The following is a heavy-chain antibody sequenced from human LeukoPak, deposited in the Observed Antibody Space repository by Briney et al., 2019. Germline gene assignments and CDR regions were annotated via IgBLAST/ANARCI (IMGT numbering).Heavy chain of an antibody. CDR3: ARDFFHGHCSGLTCFLLDS. V-gene: IGHV1-18*01. Sequence: ASVKVSCKASGYTFTRYGITWVRQAPGQGLEWMGWISAYNGNTNYAQKFQGRLTVTSDTSTNTAYMELRSLRPDDTAVYYCARDFFHGHCSGLTCFLLDSWGQGSLVTVSS. J-gene: IGHJ4*02. CDR1: GYTFTRYG. CDR2: ISAYNGNT. D-gene: IGHD2-15*01.